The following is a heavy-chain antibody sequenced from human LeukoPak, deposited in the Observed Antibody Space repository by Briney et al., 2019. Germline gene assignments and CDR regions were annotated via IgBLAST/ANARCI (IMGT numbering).Heavy chain of an antibody. Sequence: GGSLRLSCAASGFTFSNYGMSWVRQAPGKGLDWVSGISGSGGSTYYADSVKGRFTISRDNAKNSLYLQMNSLRAEDAALYYCAKLRGDGDSNWYFDLWGRGTLVTVSS. V-gene: IGHV3-23*01. J-gene: IGHJ2*01. CDR1: GFTFSNYG. CDR2: ISGSGGST. D-gene: IGHD4-17*01. CDR3: AKLRGDGDSNWYFDL.